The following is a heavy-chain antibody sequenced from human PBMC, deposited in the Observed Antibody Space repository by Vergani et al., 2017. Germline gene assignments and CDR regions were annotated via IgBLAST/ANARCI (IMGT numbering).Heavy chain of an antibody. CDR2: IQFDGSNQ. D-gene: IGHD3-16*01. CDR3: AKHFRGWGIDS. Sequence: QVQLVESGGGVVQRGGSLRLSCATSGFTLSNYDMQWIRQGPGKGLEFVAFIQFDGSNQYYADSVKGRFTLSRDFSKNTLYLQMNSLRTDDTATYYCAKHFRGWGIDSWCQGTLVTVSS. J-gene: IGHJ4*02. V-gene: IGHV3-30*02. CDR1: GFTLSNYD.